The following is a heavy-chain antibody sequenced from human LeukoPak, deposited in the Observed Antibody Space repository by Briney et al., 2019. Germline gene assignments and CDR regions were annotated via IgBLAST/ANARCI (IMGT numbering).Heavy chain of an antibody. CDR1: GFTFSSYA. D-gene: IGHD4-17*01. CDR2: ISGSGGTT. V-gene: IGHV3-23*01. Sequence: GGSLRLSCAASGFTFSSYAMSWVRQAPGKGLEWVSAISGSGGTTYYADSVKGRFTISRDNAKNSLYLQMNSLRAEDTAVYYCARGSLARSFDYWGQGTLVTVSS. J-gene: IGHJ4*02. CDR3: ARGSLARSFDY.